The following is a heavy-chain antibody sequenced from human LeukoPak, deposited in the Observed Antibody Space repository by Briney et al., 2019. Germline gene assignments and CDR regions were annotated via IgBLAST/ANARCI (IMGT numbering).Heavy chain of an antibody. CDR1: GFTFDDYA. V-gene: IGHV3-43*02. CDR2: ISGDGGST. J-gene: IGHJ6*02. Sequence: PGGSLRLSCAASGFTFDDYAMHWVRQAPGKGLEWVSLISGDGGSTYYADSVKGRFTISRDNSKNSLYLQMNSLRTEDTALYFCARVTIGSMDVWGQGTTVTVSS. CDR3: ARVTIGSMDV.